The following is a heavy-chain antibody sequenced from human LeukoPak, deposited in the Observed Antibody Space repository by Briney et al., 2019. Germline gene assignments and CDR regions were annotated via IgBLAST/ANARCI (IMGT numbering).Heavy chain of an antibody. D-gene: IGHD6-19*01. CDR1: GFTFSSYA. J-gene: IGHJ4*02. V-gene: IGHV3-23*01. Sequence: PGGSLRLSCAASGFTFSSYAMSWVRQAPGKGLEWVSAISGSGGSTYYADSVKGRFTISRDNSKNTLYLQMNSLRAEDPAVYYCAKDYSGSYFDRGIYFDYWGQGTLVTVSS. CDR2: ISGSGGST. CDR3: AKDYSGSYFDRGIYFDY.